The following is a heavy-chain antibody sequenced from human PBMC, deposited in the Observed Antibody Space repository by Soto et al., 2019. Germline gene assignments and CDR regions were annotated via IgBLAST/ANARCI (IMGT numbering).Heavy chain of an antibody. V-gene: IGHV3-15*07. CDR3: GGTYYYDSSGYDYFDY. CDR2: IKSKTDGGTT. CDR1: GFTFSNAW. D-gene: IGHD3-22*01. J-gene: IGHJ4*02. Sequence: EVQLVESGGGLVKPGGSLRLSCAASGFTFSNAWMNWVRQAPGKGLEWVGRIKSKTDGGTTDYAAPVKGRFTISRDDSKNTLYLQMNSLKTEATAVYYCGGTYYYDSSGYDYFDYWGQGTPVTVSS.